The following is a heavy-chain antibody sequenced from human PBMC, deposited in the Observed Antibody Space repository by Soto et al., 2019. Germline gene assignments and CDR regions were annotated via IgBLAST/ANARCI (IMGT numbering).Heavy chain of an antibody. CDR2: INPNSGGT. V-gene: IGHV1-2*04. CDR3: ARTMVRGVIIMDYYGMDV. J-gene: IGHJ6*02. D-gene: IGHD3-10*01. CDR1: GYPFTGYY. Sequence: ASVKVSFKASGYPFTGYYMHLVRQAPGQGLEWMGWINPNSGGTNYAQKFQGWVTMTRDTSISTAYMELSRLRSDDTAVYYCARTMVRGVIIMDYYGMDVWGQGTTVTVSS.